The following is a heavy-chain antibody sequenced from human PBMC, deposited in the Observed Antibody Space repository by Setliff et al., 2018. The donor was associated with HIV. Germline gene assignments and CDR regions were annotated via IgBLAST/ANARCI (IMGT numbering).Heavy chain of an antibody. CDR3: ARQYYGSGSYYIPPFDY. CDR2: IYYSGST. J-gene: IGHJ4*02. Sequence: PSETLSLTCAVSGYSISSGYHWGWIRQTPGKGLEWIGSIYYSGSTYYNPSVKSRVTISVDMSKNHFSLNLSSVTAADTAVYYCARQYYGSGSYYIPPFDYWGQGTLVTVSS. V-gene: IGHV4-38-2*01. D-gene: IGHD3-10*01. CDR1: GYSISSGYH.